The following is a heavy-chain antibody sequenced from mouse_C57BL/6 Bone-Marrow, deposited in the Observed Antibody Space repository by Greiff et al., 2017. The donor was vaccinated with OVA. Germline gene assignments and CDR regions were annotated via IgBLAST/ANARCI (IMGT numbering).Heavy chain of an antibody. CDR2: IYPYNDGT. CDR1: GYTFTSYV. J-gene: IGHJ3*01. CDR3: ARGITTVVAPRFAY. V-gene: IGHV1-14*01. D-gene: IGHD1-1*01. Sequence: VQLQQSGPELVKPGASVKMSCKASGYTFTSYVMHWVKQKPGQGLEWIGYIYPYNDGTKYNEKFKGKATLTSDKSSSPAYMELSSLTSEDSAVYYCARGITTVVAPRFAYWGQGTLVTVSA.